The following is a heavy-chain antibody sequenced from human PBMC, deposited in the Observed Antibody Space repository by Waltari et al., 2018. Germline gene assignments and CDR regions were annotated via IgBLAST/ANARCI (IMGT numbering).Heavy chain of an antibody. CDR1: GGSISSGGYS. D-gene: IGHD2-15*01. Sequence: QLQLQESGSGLVKPSQTLSLTCAVSGGSISSGGYSWSWIRQPPGKGLEWIGYIYHSGSTYSNPSLKSRVTISVDRSKNQFSLKLSSVTAADTAVYYCARVYCSGGSFYFDYWGQGTLVTVSS. V-gene: IGHV4-30-2*01. CDR2: IYHSGST. CDR3: ARVYCSGGSFYFDY. J-gene: IGHJ4*02.